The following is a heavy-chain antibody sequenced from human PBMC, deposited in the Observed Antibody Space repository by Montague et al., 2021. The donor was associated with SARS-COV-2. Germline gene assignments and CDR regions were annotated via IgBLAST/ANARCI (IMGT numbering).Heavy chain of an antibody. D-gene: IGHD3-10*01. CDR2: TYYRSKWYN. CDR1: GDSVSSNSAA. J-gene: IGHJ6*02. CDR3: ARGLWFGELLSLYYYYGMDV. Sequence: CAISGDSVSSNSAAWNCIRRSPSRGLEWLGRTYYRSKWYNDYAVSVKSRITINPDTSKNQFSLQLNSVTPEDTAVYYCARGLWFGELLSLYYYYGMDVWGQGTTVTVSS. V-gene: IGHV6-1*01.